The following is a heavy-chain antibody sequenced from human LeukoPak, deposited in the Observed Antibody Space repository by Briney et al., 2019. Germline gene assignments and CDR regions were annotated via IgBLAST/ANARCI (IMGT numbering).Heavy chain of an antibody. CDR1: GGSISSYY. D-gene: IGHD2-2*01. V-gene: IGHV4-59*01. Sequence: KPSETLSLTCTVSGGSISSYYWSWIREPPGEGLEWIGYIYNSGSTDYNPSLKSRVTISVDTSKNQFSLKLSSVTAADTAVYYCGRVSCSSTSCPGWFDPWGQGTLVTVSS. CDR2: IYNSGST. CDR3: GRVSCSSTSCPGWFDP. J-gene: IGHJ5*02.